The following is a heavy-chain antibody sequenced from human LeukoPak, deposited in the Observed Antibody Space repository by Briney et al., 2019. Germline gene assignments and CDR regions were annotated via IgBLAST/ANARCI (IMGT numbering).Heavy chain of an antibody. V-gene: IGHV1-46*01. CDR2: INPSGGST. J-gene: IGHJ4*02. CDR3: ARGRVAVAATFDS. CDR1: GYTFTSYY. D-gene: IGHD6-19*01. Sequence: ASVRVSCKASGYTFTSYYMHWVRQAPGQGLEWMGIINPSGGSTSYAQKFQGRVTMTTDTSTSTVYMELSSLRSEDTAVYYCARGRVAVAATFDSWGQGTLVTVSS.